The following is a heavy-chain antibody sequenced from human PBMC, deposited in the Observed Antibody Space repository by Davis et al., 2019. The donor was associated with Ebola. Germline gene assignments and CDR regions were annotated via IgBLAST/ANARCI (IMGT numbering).Heavy chain of an antibody. CDR3: ARDIGYSFGSGSYSKFDF. V-gene: IGHV4-59*01. J-gene: IGHJ4*02. Sequence: SETLSLTCTVSDGSISNFYWSWVRQPPGKGLEWIGQIYYSGSTNYNPSLKSRVTISVDSSKNQFSLKLDSVTAADTAVYYCARDIGYSFGSGSYSKFDFWGQGTLVTVSS. D-gene: IGHD3-10*01. CDR1: DGSISNFY. CDR2: IYYSGST.